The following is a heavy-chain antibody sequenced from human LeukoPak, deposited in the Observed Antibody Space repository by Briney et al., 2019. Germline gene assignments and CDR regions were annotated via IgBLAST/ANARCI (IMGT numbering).Heavy chain of an antibody. V-gene: IGHV4-59*01. CDR2: IYYSGST. CDR3: ASNYYGSGSYYNSYYYYGMDV. Sequence: SETLSLTCTVSGGSISSYYWSWIRQPAGKGLEWIGYIYYSGSTNYNPSLKSRVTISVDTSKNQFSLKLSSVTAADTAVYYCASNYYGSGSYYNSYYYYGMDVWGQGTTVTVSS. CDR1: GGSISSYY. J-gene: IGHJ6*02. D-gene: IGHD3-10*01.